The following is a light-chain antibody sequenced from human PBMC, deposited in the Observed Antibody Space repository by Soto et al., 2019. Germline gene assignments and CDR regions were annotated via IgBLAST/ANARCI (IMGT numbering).Light chain of an antibody. CDR2: HAS. CDR3: QQYNAWPPKT. V-gene: IGKV3-15*01. CDR1: QSVSSN. Sequence: EIVMTQSPATLSVSPGERATLSCRASQSVSSNLAWYQQIPGQAPRLLIYHASTRATGIPARFSGRGSGTEFTLTISSLQSEDYAVYYCQQYNAWPPKTFGQGTKVEIK. J-gene: IGKJ1*01.